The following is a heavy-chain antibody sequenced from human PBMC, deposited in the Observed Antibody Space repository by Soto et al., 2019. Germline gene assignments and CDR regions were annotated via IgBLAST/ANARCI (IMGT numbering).Heavy chain of an antibody. CDR3: ASWGGIQLWLVRGYYYYYGMDV. V-gene: IGHV1-69*12. CDR1: GGTFSSYA. Sequence: QVQLVQSGAEVKKPGSSVKVSCKASGGTFSSYAISWVRQAPGQGLVWMGGIIPIFGTANYAQKFQGRVTITGDESTSTAYMELSSLRSEDTAVYYCASWGGIQLWLVRGYYYYYGMDVWGQGTTVTVSS. CDR2: IIPIFGTA. J-gene: IGHJ6*02. D-gene: IGHD5-18*01.